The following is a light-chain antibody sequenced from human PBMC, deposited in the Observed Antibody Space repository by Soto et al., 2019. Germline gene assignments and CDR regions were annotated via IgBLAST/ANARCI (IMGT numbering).Light chain of an antibody. V-gene: IGKV1-39*01. CDR2: AAS. Sequence: DIPMTQSPSSLSASVGDRVTITCRASQSISNYLPWYQQKPGKAPTLLIYAASSLQSGVPSRFSGSGSGTDFTLTISSLQPEDFATYYCQQSYSTLRTFGQGTKVEV. CDR1: QSISNY. CDR3: QQSYSTLRT. J-gene: IGKJ1*01.